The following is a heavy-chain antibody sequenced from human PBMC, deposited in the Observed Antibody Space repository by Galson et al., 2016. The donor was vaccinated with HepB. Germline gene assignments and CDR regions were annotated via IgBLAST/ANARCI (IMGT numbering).Heavy chain of an antibody. Sequence: SVKVSCKASGDIFTSYGISWVRQAPGQGLEWMGWISTLNGKTNYAQKLQGRVTITTDTSTTTAYMELRSLRSDDTAVYYCARDVAVRRTYYYYIDDWGEGPTVPAAS. J-gene: IGHJ6*03. CDR3: ARDVAVRRTYYYYIDD. CDR1: GDIFTSYG. CDR2: ISTLNGKT. D-gene: IGHD6-19*01. V-gene: IGHV1-18*04.